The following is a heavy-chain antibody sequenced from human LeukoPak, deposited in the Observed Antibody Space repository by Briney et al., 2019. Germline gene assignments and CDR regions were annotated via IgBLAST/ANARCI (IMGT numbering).Heavy chain of an antibody. Sequence: GGSLRLSCAASGFTFDDFAMHWVRQAPGKGLEWVSSISWNSDNIAYADSVKGRFTISRDNAKNSLYLQMNSLRPEDTAMYYCAKHGLFIARVVKVFGPTWFDPWGQGTLVTVSS. J-gene: IGHJ5*02. CDR3: AKHGLFIARVVKVFGPTWFDP. CDR2: ISWNSDNI. D-gene: IGHD3-10*01. CDR1: GFTFDDFA. V-gene: IGHV3-9*01.